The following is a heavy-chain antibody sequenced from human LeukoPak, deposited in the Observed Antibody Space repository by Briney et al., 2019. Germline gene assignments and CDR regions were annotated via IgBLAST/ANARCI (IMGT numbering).Heavy chain of an antibody. V-gene: IGHV3-66*02. J-gene: IGHJ6*03. Sequence: PGGSLRLSCAASGFTVSSNYMSWVRQAPGKGLEWVSVIYSGGSTYYADSVKGRFTISRDNSKNTLYLQMNSLRAEDTAVYYCARDRRDSSGYQGYYMDAWGKGTTVTVSS. CDR1: GFTVSSNY. CDR3: ARDRRDSSGYQGYYMDA. CDR2: IYSGGST. D-gene: IGHD3-22*01.